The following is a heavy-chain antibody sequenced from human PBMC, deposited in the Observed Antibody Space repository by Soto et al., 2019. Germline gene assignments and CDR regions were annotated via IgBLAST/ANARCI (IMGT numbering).Heavy chain of an antibody. Sequence: GGSLRLSCTDSGFSFNTYVMDWVRQAPGKGLEWVARILYDGSKEYYADPVKGRSTISRDNSKNTLYLQMDRLRVEDTAVYFCAKGLALMADHWGQGTPVTVSS. CDR2: ILYDGSKE. V-gene: IGHV3-30*18. J-gene: IGHJ4*02. CDR3: AKGLALMADH. CDR1: GFSFNTYV. D-gene: IGHD2-21*01.